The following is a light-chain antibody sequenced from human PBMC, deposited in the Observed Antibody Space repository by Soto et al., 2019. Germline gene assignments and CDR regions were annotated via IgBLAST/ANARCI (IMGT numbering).Light chain of an antibody. Sequence: QSGLTQPGSVSGSPGQSITISCTGTSSDVGGYNYVSWYQQHPGKAPKLMIYEVSNRPSGVYNRFSGSKSGNTASLTISGLQAEDEADYYCSSYTSSSTLVFGTGTKVTVL. CDR2: EVS. J-gene: IGLJ1*01. V-gene: IGLV2-14*01. CDR3: SSYTSSSTLV. CDR1: SSDVGGYNY.